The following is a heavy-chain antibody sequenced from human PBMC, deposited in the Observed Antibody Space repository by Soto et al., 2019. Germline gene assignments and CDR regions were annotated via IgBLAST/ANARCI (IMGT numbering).Heavy chain of an antibody. D-gene: IGHD1-26*01. CDR1: GYSFTSYW. V-gene: IGHV5-51*01. J-gene: IGHJ6*02. CDR3: ARHRMKARMGYYYGMDV. Sequence: GGSLRLSCAASGYSFTSYWIGWVRQMPGKGLEWMGIIYPGDSDTRYSPSFQGQVTISADKSISTAYLQWSSLKASDTAMYYCARHRMKARMGYYYGMDVWGQGTTVTVSS. CDR2: IYPGDSDT.